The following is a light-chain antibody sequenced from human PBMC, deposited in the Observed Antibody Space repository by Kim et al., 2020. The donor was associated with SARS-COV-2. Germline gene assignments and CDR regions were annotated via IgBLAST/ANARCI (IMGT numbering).Light chain of an antibody. CDR3: QQYGTSLVT. J-gene: IGKJ4*01. V-gene: IGKV3-20*01. CDR1: QSVRNKY. CDR2: GAS. Sequence: EIVLTQSPGTLSLSPGERATLSCRASQSVRNKYIAWYQQKPGQAPRLLIYGASSRATGIPARFTGSGSGTDFILIINRLEPEDFAVYYCQQYGTSLVTFGEGTKVEIK.